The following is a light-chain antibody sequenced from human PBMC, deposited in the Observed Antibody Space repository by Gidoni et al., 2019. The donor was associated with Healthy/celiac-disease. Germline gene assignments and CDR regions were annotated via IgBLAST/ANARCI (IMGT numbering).Light chain of an antibody. CDR1: QDISNY. CDR2: AAA. CDR3: QQYYNLPCRT. V-gene: IGKV1-33*01. Sequence: IQMSQSRSYLSASVRDRVTLPCQASQDISNYLHWYQQKPGKAPKLLISAAANLETGVPSRFSGSGSGTDFTFTISSLQPEDIATDYCQQYYNLPCRTFGQGTKVEIK. J-gene: IGKJ1*01.